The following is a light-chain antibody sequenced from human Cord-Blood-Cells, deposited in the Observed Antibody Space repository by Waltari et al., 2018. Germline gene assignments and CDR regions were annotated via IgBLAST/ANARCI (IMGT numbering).Light chain of an antibody. Sequence: QSALTQPASVSGSPGQSITISCTGTSTDVGGHKYVSWYQQHPGKSPKRMIYEVSNRPSGVSNRFSGSKSGNTASLTISGLQAEDEADYYCSSYTSSSTYVFGTGTKVTVL. J-gene: IGLJ1*01. V-gene: IGLV2-14*01. CDR1: STDVGGHKY. CDR3: SSYTSSSTYV. CDR2: EVS.